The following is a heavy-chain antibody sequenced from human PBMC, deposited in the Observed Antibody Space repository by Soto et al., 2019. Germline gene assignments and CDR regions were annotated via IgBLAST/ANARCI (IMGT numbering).Heavy chain of an antibody. Sequence: SETLSLTCTVSGGSISSGGSYWGWIRQPPGKGLEWIGYIYYSGNTYFNPFLKSRVTLSVDTSKNQFSLNLSSVTAADTAVYYCVRYCSTTKCPFDYWGQGTLVTVSS. D-gene: IGHD2-2*01. J-gene: IGHJ4*02. CDR3: VRYCSTTKCPFDY. CDR1: GGSISSGGSY. CDR2: IYYSGNT. V-gene: IGHV4-30-4*01.